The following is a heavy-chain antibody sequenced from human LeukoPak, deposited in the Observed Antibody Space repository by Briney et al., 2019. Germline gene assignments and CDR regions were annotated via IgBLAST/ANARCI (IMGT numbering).Heavy chain of an antibody. CDR2: ISERGGST. Sequence: GGPLRLSCVVSGISLSNYGMTWVRQAPGKGLEWVSYISERGGSTTYADSVKGRFTISRDTSLNTLYLQMSNLRAEDTAVYFCAKRGVVIRGILVIGYHQEAYHYDFWGQGVLVTVSS. J-gene: IGHJ4*02. V-gene: IGHV3-23*01. D-gene: IGHD3-10*01. CDR3: AKRGVVIRGILVIGYHQEAYHYDF. CDR1: GISLSNYG.